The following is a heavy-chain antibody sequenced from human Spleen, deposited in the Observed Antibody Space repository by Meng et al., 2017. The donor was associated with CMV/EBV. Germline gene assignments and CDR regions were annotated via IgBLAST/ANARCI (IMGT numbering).Heavy chain of an antibody. Sequence: GESLKISCAASGFTFSSHAMIWVRQAPGKGLEWVSVIYSGGSVTYYADSVKGRFTISRDKSKNTLYLQMNSLRAEDTAVYHCARDLQGGGWCNGLDYWGQGTLVTVSS. D-gene: IGHD6-19*01. CDR3: ARDLQGGGWCNGLDY. V-gene: IGHV3-23*03. J-gene: IGHJ4*02. CDR2: IYSGGSVT. CDR1: GFTFSSHA.